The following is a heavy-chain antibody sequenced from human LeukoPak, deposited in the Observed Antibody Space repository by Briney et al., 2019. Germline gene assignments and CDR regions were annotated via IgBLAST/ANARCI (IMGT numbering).Heavy chain of an antibody. J-gene: IGHJ5*02. D-gene: IGHD3-9*01. Sequence: ASVKVSCKASGYTFTSYYMHWVRQAPGQRLEWMGWINAGNGNTKYSQKFQGRVTITRDTSASTAYMELRSLRSDDTAVYYCARMAYDMLTGYFQPNWFDPWGQGTLVTVSS. CDR1: GYTFTSYY. CDR3: ARMAYDMLTGYFQPNWFDP. CDR2: INAGNGNT. V-gene: IGHV1-3*01.